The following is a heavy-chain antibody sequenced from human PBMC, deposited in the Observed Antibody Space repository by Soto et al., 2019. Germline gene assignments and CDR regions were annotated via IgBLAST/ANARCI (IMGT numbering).Heavy chain of an antibody. D-gene: IGHD5-18*01. Sequence: GGSLRLSCAASGFTFSSYSMNWVRQAPGKGLEWVSYISSSSSTIYYADSVKGRFTISRDNAKNSLYLQMNSLRDEDTAVYYCARDAIQVWLYVGSFDYWGQGTLVTVSS. CDR1: GFTFSSYS. V-gene: IGHV3-48*02. CDR2: ISSSSSTI. J-gene: IGHJ4*02. CDR3: ARDAIQVWLYVGSFDY.